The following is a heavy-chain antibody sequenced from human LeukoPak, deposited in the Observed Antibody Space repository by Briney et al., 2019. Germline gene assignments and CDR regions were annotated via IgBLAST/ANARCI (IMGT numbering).Heavy chain of an antibody. D-gene: IGHD2-15*01. Sequence: GGSLRLSCAASGFTFSNAWMNWVRQAPGRGLEWVGRIKSTKDGGTIDYAAPVKGRFIISRDDSKNTMYLQMNSLKTKDTAVYYCTKVVDYYYYDMDVWGQGTTVTVSS. CDR3: TKVVDYYYYDMDV. V-gene: IGHV3-15*01. CDR2: IKSTKDGGTI. J-gene: IGHJ6*02. CDR1: GFTFSNAW.